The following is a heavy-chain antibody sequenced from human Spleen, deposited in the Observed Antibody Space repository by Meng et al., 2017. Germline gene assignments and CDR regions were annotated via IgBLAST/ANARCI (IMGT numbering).Heavy chain of an antibody. D-gene: IGHD2-2*02. V-gene: IGHV4-34*01. CDR1: GGSFSGYH. CDR3: ARVRYCSSSSCYRGDMDV. CDR2: IYHSGST. Sequence: GSLRLSCAVYGGSFSGYHWSWIRQPPGKGLEWIGEIYHSGSTNYNPSLKSRVTISVDTSKNQFSLKLSSVTAADTAVYYCARVRYCSSSSCYRGDMDVWGQGTTVTVSS. J-gene: IGHJ6*02.